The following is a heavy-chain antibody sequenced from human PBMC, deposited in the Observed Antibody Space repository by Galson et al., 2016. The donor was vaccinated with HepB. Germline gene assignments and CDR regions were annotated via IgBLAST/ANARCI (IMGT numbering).Heavy chain of an antibody. CDR3: ARYSNSWAPFDY. J-gene: IGHJ4*02. D-gene: IGHD6-13*01. V-gene: IGHV3-23*01. CDR2: ISGSGANT. Sequence: SLRLSCAASGFTFSSYSVNWVRQAPGKGLEWVSGISGSGANTHYANAVKGRFTISRDNSNNTLYLQVNSLGAEDTALYFCARYSNSWAPFDYWGQGRLVTVSS. CDR1: GFTFSSYS.